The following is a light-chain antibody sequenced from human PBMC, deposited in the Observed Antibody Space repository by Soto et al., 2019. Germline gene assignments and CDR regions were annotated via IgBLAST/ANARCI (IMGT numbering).Light chain of an antibody. Sequence: QSALTQPASVSGSPGQSITISCTGTSSDVGAYNYVSWYQQHPGKAPKLLIYDVRYRPSGVSNRFSCSKYGNAASLSISGLQAEDEADYYWSSFTSRHTYVFGSGTKLTVL. V-gene: IGLV2-14*01. J-gene: IGLJ1*01. CDR2: DVR. CDR3: SSFTSRHTYV. CDR1: SSDVGAYNY.